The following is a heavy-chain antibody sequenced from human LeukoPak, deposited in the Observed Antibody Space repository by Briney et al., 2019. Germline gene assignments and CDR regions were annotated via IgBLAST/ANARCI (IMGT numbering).Heavy chain of an antibody. CDR3: ARLVHGIDFYYYGMDV. J-gene: IGHJ6*02. Sequence: GASVKVSCKASGYTFTGYYMHWVRQAPGQGLEWMGWINPNSGGTNYAQKFQGRVTMTRDTSISTAYMELSRLRSDDTAVYYCARLVHGIDFYYYGMDVWGQGTTVTVSS. CDR2: INPNSGGT. CDR1: GYTFTGYY. D-gene: IGHD1-26*01. V-gene: IGHV1-2*02.